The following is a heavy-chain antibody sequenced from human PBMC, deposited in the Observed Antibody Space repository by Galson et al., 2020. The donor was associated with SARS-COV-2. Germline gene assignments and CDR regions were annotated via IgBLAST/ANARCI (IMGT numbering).Heavy chain of an antibody. CDR1: GYTFTTYG. D-gene: IGHD2-15*01. V-gene: IGHV1-18*04. Sequence: ASVKVSCKASGYTFTTYGINWVRQAPGQGLEWMGWISSNNGNTNYAQKLQDRVTMTTDTSTSTTYMELRSLRSDDTAIYYCARTCNGDTCYGLDYWGQGTLVTVSS. CDR3: ARTCNGDTCYGLDY. CDR2: ISSNNGNT. J-gene: IGHJ4*02.